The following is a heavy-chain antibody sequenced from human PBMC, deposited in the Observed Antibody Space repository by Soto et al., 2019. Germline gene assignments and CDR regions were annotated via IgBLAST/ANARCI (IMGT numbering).Heavy chain of an antibody. V-gene: IGHV3-23*01. CDR2: ISVSDST. D-gene: IGHD6-13*01. CDR1: EFTFSSSA. Sequence: EVQLLESGGGLIQPGGSLRLSCSGSEFTFSSSAMSWVRQAPGKGLEWVSGISVSDSTYYADSVKGRFTISRDNSKNTLYRQMNSLRREDTAVYYCADGAHGTSWYAFDYWGQGTLVTVSS. CDR3: ADGAHGTSWYAFDY. J-gene: IGHJ4*02.